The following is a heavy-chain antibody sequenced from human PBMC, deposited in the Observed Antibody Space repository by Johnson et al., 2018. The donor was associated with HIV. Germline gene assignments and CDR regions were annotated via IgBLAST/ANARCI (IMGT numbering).Heavy chain of an antibody. V-gene: IGHV3-30*19. CDR1: GFTFSSYG. D-gene: IGHD4-23*01. CDR2: IWYDGSNK. Sequence: QVLLVESGGGVVQPGRSLRLSCAASGFTFSSYGMHWVRQAPGKGLEWVAVIWYDGSNKYYADSVKGRFTISRDNSKNTLYLQMNSLRAEDTAVYYCARAAVESAFDIWGQGTMVTVSS. J-gene: IGHJ3*02. CDR3: ARAAVESAFDI.